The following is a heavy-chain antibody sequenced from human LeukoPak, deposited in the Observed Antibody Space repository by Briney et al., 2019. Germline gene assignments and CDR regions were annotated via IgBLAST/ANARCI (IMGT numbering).Heavy chain of an antibody. CDR2: FDPEDGET. CDR1: GYTLTELS. CDR3: ATTILSGSYFGFDY. J-gene: IGHJ4*02. D-gene: IGHD1-26*01. Sequence: ASVKVSCKVSGYTLTELSMHWVRQAPGKGLEWMGGFDPEDGETIYAQKFQGRVTMTEDTSTDTAYMELSSLRSEDTAVYYCATTILSGSYFGFDYWGQETLVTVSS. V-gene: IGHV1-24*01.